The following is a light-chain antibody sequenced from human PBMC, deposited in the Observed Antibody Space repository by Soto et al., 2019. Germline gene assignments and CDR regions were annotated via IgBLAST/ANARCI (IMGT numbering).Light chain of an antibody. CDR1: QGISSY. CDR2: AAS. V-gene: IGKV1-9*01. Sequence: IQLTQSPSSLSASVGDRVTITCRASQGISSYLAWYQQKPGKAPKLLIYAASTLQSGVPSRFSGSGSGTDFTLTISSLQPENFANYYCQQLNSYPPITVGQGTRLEI. CDR3: QQLNSYPPIT. J-gene: IGKJ5*01.